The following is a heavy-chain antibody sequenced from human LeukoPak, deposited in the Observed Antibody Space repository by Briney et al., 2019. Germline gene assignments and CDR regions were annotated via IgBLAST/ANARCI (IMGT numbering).Heavy chain of an antibody. CDR2: IYSGGST. J-gene: IGHJ3*01. Sequence: GGSLRLSCAASGFTVSSNYMSWVRQAPGKGLEWVSVIYSGGSTYYADSVKGRFTISRDNSKNTLSLQMNSLRVGDTAVYYCVRVRDSSNWYVFDVWGQGTMVTVSS. CDR1: GFTVSSNY. CDR3: VRVRDSSNWYVFDV. D-gene: IGHD6-13*01. V-gene: IGHV3-66*01.